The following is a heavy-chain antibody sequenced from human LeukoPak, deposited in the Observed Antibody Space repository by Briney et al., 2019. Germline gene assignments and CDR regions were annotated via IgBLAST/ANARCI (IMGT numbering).Heavy chain of an antibody. J-gene: IGHJ4*02. D-gene: IGHD3-10*01. V-gene: IGHV3-23*01. Sequence: GSLRLSCAASGFTFSSYAMSWVRQAPGKGLEWVSAISGSGGSTYYADSVKGRFTISRDNSKNTLYLQMNSLRAEDTAVYYCAKSADYGSGSYYSRILDYWSQGTLVTVSS. CDR2: ISGSGGST. CDR1: GFTFSSYA. CDR3: AKSADYGSGSYYSRILDY.